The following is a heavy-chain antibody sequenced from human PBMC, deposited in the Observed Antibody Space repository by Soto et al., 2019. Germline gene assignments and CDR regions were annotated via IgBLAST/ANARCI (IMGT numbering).Heavy chain of an antibody. V-gene: IGHV2-5*02. CDR1: GFSLSTNGVG. CDR2: IYWDDDK. J-gene: IGHJ4*02. CDR3: AHRGYHILTGHSHFAY. D-gene: IGHD3-9*01. Sequence: SGPTLVNPTQTLTLTCTLSGFSLSTNGVGVGWIRQPPGKALEWLALIYWDDDKRYSPSLKSRLTITKDTSKNQVVLSLTNMDPVDTATYYCAHRGYHILTGHSHFAYWGQGTLVTVSS.